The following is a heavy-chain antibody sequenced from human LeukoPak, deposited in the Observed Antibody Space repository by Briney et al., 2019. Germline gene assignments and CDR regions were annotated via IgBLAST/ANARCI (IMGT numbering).Heavy chain of an antibody. V-gene: IGHV4-34*01. J-gene: IGHJ6*03. D-gene: IGHD6-19*01. CDR2: INHSGST. CDR1: GGSFSGYY. Sequence: SETLSLTCAVYGGSFSGYYWSWIRQPPGKGLEWIGEINHSGSTNYNPSLKSRVTISVDTSKNQFSLKLSSVTAADTAVYYCARGISEWLVRGYYYYMDVWGKGTTVTVSS. CDR3: ARGISEWLVRGYYYYMDV.